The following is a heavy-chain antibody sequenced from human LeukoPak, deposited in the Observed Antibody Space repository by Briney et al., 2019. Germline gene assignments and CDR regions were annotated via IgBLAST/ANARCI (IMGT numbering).Heavy chain of an antibody. CDR1: GYTFTGYY. V-gene: IGHV1-2*02. J-gene: IGHJ5*02. CDR2: INPNSGGT. Sequence: ASVKVSCKASGYTFTGYYMHWVRQALGQGLEWMGWINPNSGGTNYAQKFQGRVTMTRDTSISTAYMELSRLRSEDTAVYYCARVTHTELSTWFDPWGQGTLVTVSS. CDR3: ARVTHTELSTWFDP. D-gene: IGHD5-18*01.